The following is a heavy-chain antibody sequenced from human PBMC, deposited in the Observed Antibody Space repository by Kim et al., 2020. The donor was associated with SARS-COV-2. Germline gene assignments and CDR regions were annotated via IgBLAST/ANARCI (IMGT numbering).Heavy chain of an antibody. V-gene: IGHV1-69*13. CDR2: IIPIFGTA. J-gene: IGHJ2*01. CDR3: ARWGKAVAGYWYFDL. Sequence: SVKVSCKASGGTFSSYAISWVRQAPGQGLEWMGGIIPIFGTANYAQKFQGRVTITADESTSTAYMELSSLRSEDTAVYYCARWGKAVAGYWYFDLWGRGTLVTVSS. D-gene: IGHD6-19*01. CDR1: GGTFSSYA.